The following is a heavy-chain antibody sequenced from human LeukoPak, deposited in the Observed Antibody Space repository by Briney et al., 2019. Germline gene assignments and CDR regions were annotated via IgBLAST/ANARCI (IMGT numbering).Heavy chain of an antibody. CDR3: AREGRLYGDSLVDY. CDR2: INPKSGGT. D-gene: IGHD4-17*01. CDR1: VYTFSVYY. V-gene: IGHV1-2*02. J-gene: IGHJ4*02. Sequence: ASVKVSCTTSVYTFSVYYIHWVRQAPGQGLEWMGWINPKSGGTHYAQKFQGRVTMTRDTSITTAYMELSGLRSDDTAVFYCAREGRLYGDSLVDYWGQGTLVTVSS.